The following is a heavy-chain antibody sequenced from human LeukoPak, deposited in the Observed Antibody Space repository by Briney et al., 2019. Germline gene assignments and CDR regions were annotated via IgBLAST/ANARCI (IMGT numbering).Heavy chain of an antibody. Sequence: GGSLRLSCAASGFTFSSYAMSWVRQAPGKGLEWVSAISGSGGSTYYADSVKGRFTISRDNSKNTLYLQMNSPRAEDTAVYYCAKGEERWLQTPHFDYWGQGTPVTVSS. J-gene: IGHJ4*02. V-gene: IGHV3-23*01. CDR1: GFTFSSYA. CDR2: ISGSGGST. D-gene: IGHD5-24*01. CDR3: AKGEERWLQTPHFDY.